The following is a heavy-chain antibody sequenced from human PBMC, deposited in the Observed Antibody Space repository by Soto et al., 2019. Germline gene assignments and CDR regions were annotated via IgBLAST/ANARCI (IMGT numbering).Heavy chain of an antibody. CDR3: ARPYYYDSSGYYFTPDDAFDI. CDR1: GFTFSSYW. J-gene: IGHJ3*02. D-gene: IGHD3-22*01. CDR2: INRDGSST. Sequence: GGSLRLSCAASGFTFSSYWMHWVRQAPGKGLVWVSRINRDGSSTSYADSVKGRFTISRDNAKNSLYLQMNSLRAEDTAVYYCARPYYYDSSGYYFTPDDAFDIWGQGTMVTVAS. V-gene: IGHV3-74*01.